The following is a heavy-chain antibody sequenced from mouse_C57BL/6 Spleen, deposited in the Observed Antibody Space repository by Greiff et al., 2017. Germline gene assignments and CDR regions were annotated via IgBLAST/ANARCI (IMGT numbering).Heavy chain of an antibody. J-gene: IGHJ3*01. CDR3: ARQGATVVASRSRTWFAY. CDR2: IDPNSGGT. V-gene: IGHV1-72*01. D-gene: IGHD1-1*01. Sequence: QVQLQQPGAELVKPGASVKLSCKASGYTFTSYWMHWVKQRPGRGLEWIGRIDPNSGGTKYNEKFKSKATLTVDKPSSTADMQLSSLTSEDSAVYYCARQGATVVASRSRTWFAYWGQGTLVTVSA. CDR1: GYTFTSYW.